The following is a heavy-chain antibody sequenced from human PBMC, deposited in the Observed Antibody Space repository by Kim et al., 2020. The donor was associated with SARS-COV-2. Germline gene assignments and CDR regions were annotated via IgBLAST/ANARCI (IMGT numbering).Heavy chain of an antibody. CDR1: GGSFSGYY. Sequence: SETLSLTCAVYGGSFSGYYWSWIRQPPGKGLEWIGEINHSGSTNYNPSLKSRVTISVDTSKNQFSLKLSSVTAADTAVYYCARVWFGTFDPWGQGTLVTVSS. CDR2: INHSGST. J-gene: IGHJ5*02. D-gene: IGHD3-10*01. CDR3: ARVWFGTFDP. V-gene: IGHV4-34*01.